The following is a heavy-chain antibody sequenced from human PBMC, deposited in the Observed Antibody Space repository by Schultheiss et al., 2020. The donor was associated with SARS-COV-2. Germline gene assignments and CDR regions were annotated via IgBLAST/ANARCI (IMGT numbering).Heavy chain of an antibody. CDR2: IDWDDDE. V-gene: IGHV2-5*02. D-gene: IGHD3-22*01. CDR3: ARGFAFYYDNSGYYFELDY. Sequence: SGPTLVKPTQTLTLTCTFSGFSLSTSGMGVGWIRQPPGKALEWLALIDWDDDERYSPSLKGRLTITKDTSKNQVVLTMTNMDPVDTATYYCARGFAFYYDNSGYYFELDYWGQGTLVTSPQ. CDR1: GFSLSTSGMG. J-gene: IGHJ4*02.